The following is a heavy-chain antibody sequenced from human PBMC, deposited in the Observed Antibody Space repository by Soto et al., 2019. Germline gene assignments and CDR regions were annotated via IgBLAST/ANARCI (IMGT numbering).Heavy chain of an antibody. CDR3: ARGNPGYYYDSSGYWSPFDY. V-gene: IGHV3-30-3*01. Sequence: GGSLRLSCAASGFTFSSYAMHWVRQAPGKGLEWVAVISYDGSNKYYADSVKGRFTISRDNSKNTLYLQMNSLRAEDTAVYYCARGNPGYYYDSSGYWSPFDYWGQGTLVTVSS. J-gene: IGHJ4*02. CDR2: ISYDGSNK. CDR1: GFTFSSYA. D-gene: IGHD3-22*01.